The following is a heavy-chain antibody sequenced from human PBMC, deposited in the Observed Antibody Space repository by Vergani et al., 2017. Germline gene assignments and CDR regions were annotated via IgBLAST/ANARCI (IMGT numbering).Heavy chain of an antibody. CDR2: IYYSGST. Sequence: QVQLQESGPGLVKPSETLSLTCTVSGGSISSYYWSWIRQPPGKGLEWIGYIYYSGSTNYNPSLKSRVTISVDTSKNQFSLKLSSVTAADTAVYYCARSRMGATLNFDYLGQGTLVTVSS. CDR3: ARSRMGATLNFDY. V-gene: IGHV4-59*01. D-gene: IGHD1-26*01. CDR1: GGSISSYY. J-gene: IGHJ4*02.